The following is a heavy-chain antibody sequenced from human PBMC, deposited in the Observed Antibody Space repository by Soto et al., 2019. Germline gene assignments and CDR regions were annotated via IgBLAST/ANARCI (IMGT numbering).Heavy chain of an antibody. V-gene: IGHV3-30*18. CDR3: AKEFGPMTTVTKNWYFGL. CDR1: GFTFSSYG. J-gene: IGHJ2*01. CDR2: ISYDGNNK. Sequence: QVQLVESGGGVVQPGRSLRLSCAASGFTFSSYGIHWVRQAPGKGLEWVSVISYDGNNKFYADSVKGRFTISRHNSKNTLYLQMNSLRAEDTAVYYCAKEFGPMTTVTKNWYFGLWGRAPWSLSPQ. D-gene: IGHD4-17*01.